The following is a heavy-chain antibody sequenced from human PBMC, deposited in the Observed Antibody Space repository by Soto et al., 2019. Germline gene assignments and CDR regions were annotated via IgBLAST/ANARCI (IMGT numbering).Heavy chain of an antibody. Sequence: GGSLRLSCTASGFSLTNAWMNWVRQVPGKGLEWVGRIKSKTDGGTTDYAAPVKGRFTISRDDSKNTLYLQMTSLETEDTAVYYCTNSGRYYYYYAMDGWGQGTTVTVSS. CDR3: TNSGRYYYYYAMDG. CDR1: GFSLTNAW. J-gene: IGHJ6*02. D-gene: IGHD1-26*01. V-gene: IGHV3-15*07. CDR2: IKSKTDGGTT.